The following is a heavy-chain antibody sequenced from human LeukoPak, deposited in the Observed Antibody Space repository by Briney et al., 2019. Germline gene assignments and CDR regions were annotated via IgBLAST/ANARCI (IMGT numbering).Heavy chain of an antibody. Sequence: SETLSLTCAVYGGSFGGYYWSWIRQPPGKGLEWIGEINHSGSTNYNPSLKSRVTKSVDTSKNQFSLKLSPVTAADTAVYYCARGRVLLWFGESASYYFDYWGQGTLVTVSS. CDR3: ARGRVLLWFGESASYYFDY. V-gene: IGHV4-34*01. CDR2: INHSGST. J-gene: IGHJ4*02. D-gene: IGHD3-10*01. CDR1: GGSFGGYY.